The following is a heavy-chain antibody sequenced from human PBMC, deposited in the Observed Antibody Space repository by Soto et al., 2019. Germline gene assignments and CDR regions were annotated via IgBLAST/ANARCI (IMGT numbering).Heavy chain of an antibody. V-gene: IGHV4-30-2*01. J-gene: IGHJ4*02. CDR3: ARGVGTTMAHYFDW. Sequence: SETLSLTCAVSGGSISTGVYSWSWIRHPPGNGLEYVGYIYHTGSAYYSPSLMSRVTISVDTSKNQFSLKLNSVNAADTAVYYCARGVGTTMAHYFDWWGQGTMV. D-gene: IGHD5-18*01. CDR2: IYHTGSA. CDR1: GGSISTGVYS.